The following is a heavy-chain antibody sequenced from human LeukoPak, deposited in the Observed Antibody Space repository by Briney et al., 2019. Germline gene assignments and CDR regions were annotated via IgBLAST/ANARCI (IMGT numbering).Heavy chain of an antibody. CDR2: INHSGST. CDR1: GGSFSGYY. D-gene: IGHD5-12*01. Sequence: PSETLSLTCAVYGGSFSGYYWSWIRQPPGKGLEWIGEINHSGSTNYNPSLKSRVTISVDTSKNQFSLKLSSVTAADTAVYYCARGRYQWLRPYYYYGMDVWGQGTTVTVSS. V-gene: IGHV4-34*01. J-gene: IGHJ6*02. CDR3: ARGRYQWLRPYYYYGMDV.